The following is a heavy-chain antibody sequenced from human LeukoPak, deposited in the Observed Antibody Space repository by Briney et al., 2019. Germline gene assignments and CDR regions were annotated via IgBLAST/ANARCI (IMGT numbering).Heavy chain of an antibody. D-gene: IGHD3-22*01. CDR2: IYHSGST. CDR1: GVSISSGGYS. V-gene: IGHV4-30-2*01. CDR3: ASSSGYVFDY. Sequence: SETLSLTCAVSGVSISSGGYSWSWIRQPPGKGLEWIGYIYHSGSTYYNPSLKSRVTISVDRSKNQFSLKLSSVTAADTAVYYCASSSGYVFDYWGQGTLDTVSS. J-gene: IGHJ4*02.